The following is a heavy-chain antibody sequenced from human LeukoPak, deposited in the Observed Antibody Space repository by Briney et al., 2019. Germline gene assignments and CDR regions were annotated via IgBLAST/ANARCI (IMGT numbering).Heavy chain of an antibody. V-gene: IGHV3-30*02. Sequence: GWSLRLSCTASGFTFSNYGMHWVRQAPGKGLEWVAFIGYDGTNKYYADSVKGRFTISRDNSKNTVYLQMNSLRAEDTAVYYCARATAYYMDVWGKGTTVTVSS. CDR1: GFTFSNYG. CDR3: ARATAYYMDV. D-gene: IGHD5-18*01. J-gene: IGHJ6*03. CDR2: IGYDGTNK.